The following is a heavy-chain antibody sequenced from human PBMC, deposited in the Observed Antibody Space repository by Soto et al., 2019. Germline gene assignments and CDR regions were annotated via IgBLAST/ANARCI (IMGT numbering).Heavy chain of an antibody. V-gene: IGHV4-59*01. CDR1: GGSISSYY. Sequence: XATLSLTCTVSGGSISSYYWSWIRQPPGKGLEWIGYIYYSGSTNYNPSLKSRVTISVDTSKNQFSLKLSSVTAADTAVYYCARMGPLRSAPGRFDYWGQGTLVTVSS. D-gene: IGHD4-17*01. CDR2: IYYSGST. J-gene: IGHJ4*02. CDR3: ARMGPLRSAPGRFDY.